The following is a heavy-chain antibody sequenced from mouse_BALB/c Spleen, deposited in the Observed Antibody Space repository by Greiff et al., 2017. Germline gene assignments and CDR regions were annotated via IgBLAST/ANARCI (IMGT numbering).Heavy chain of an antibody. Sequence: VQVAESGPGLVAPSQSLSITCTVSGFSLTDYVVSWIRQPPGKGLEWLGVIWGGGHTYYYPALRSRLSISKDNSKSHVYLIMNSLQTDDTAMYYCAKLGGYYAMDYWGQGTSVTVSS. CDR2: IWGGGHT. V-gene: IGHV2-6-5*01. CDR3: AKLGGYYAMDY. CDR1: GFSLTDYV. J-gene: IGHJ4*01.